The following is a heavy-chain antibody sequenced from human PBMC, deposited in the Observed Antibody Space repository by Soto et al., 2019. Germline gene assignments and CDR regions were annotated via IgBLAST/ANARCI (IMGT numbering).Heavy chain of an antibody. Sequence: GGSLRLSCAASGFTFSSYSMNWVRQAPGKGLEWVSSISSSSSYIYYADSVKGRFTISRDNAKNSLYLQMNSLRAEDTAVYYCARVISSEGYCSGGSCYVYYYYGMDVWGQGTTVTVSS. V-gene: IGHV3-21*01. CDR1: GFTFSSYS. D-gene: IGHD2-15*01. CDR3: ARVISSEGYCSGGSCYVYYYYGMDV. CDR2: ISSSSSYI. J-gene: IGHJ6*02.